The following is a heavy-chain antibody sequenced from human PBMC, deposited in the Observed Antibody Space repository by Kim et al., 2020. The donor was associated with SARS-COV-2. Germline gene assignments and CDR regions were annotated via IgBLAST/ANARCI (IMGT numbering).Heavy chain of an antibody. J-gene: IGHJ4*02. D-gene: IGHD4-17*01. V-gene: IGHV1-69*06. CDR1: GGTFSSYA. CDR2: IIPIFGTA. CDR3: ASHYGGNPSGSFDY. Sequence: SVKVSCKASGGTFSSYAISWVRQAPGQGLEWMGGIIPIFGTANYAQKFQGRVTITADKSTSTAYMELSSLRSEDTAVYYCASHYGGNPSGSFDYWGQGTLVTVSS.